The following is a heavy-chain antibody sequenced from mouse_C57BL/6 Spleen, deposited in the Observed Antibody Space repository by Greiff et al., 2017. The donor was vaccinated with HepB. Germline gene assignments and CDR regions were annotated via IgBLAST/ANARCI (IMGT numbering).Heavy chain of an antibody. J-gene: IGHJ2*01. Sequence: VQRVESGAELVRPGASVTLSCKASGYTFTDYEMHWVKQTPVHGLEWIGAIDPETGGTAYNQKFKGKAILTADKSSSTAYMELRSLTSEDSAVYYCTPLSYYFDYWGQGTTLTVSS. D-gene: IGHD6-5*01. V-gene: IGHV1-15*01. CDR2: IDPETGGT. CDR1: GYTFTDYE. CDR3: TPLSYYFDY.